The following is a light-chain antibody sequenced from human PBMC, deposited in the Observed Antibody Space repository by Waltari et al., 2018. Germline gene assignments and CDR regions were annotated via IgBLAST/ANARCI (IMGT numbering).Light chain of an antibody. V-gene: IGLV3-21*03. CDR1: NIGSKR. J-gene: IGLJ2*01. CDR2: DDS. Sequence: SYVLTPPPSVAVAPGKTARITCGGNNIGSKRVHWYQKRPGTAPVLVFYDDSDRPSGNPERFSGSNSGNTATLTISRVEAGDEADYYCQVWDSSSDHPGVFGGGTKLTVL. CDR3: QVWDSSSDHPGV.